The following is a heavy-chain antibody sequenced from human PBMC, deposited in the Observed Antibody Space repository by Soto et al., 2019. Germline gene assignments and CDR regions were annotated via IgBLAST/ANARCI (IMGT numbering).Heavy chain of an antibody. J-gene: IGHJ6*02. V-gene: IGHV4-59*01. CDR3: ARDQSSSWPYYYYYGMDV. Sequence: SETLSLTCTVSGGSISSYYWSWIRQPPGKGLEWIGYIYYSGSTNYNPSLKSRVTISVDTSKNQFSLKLSSVTAADTAVYYCARDQSSSWPYYYYYGMDVWGQGTTVTVSS. CDR1: GGSISSYY. CDR2: IYYSGST. D-gene: IGHD6-13*01.